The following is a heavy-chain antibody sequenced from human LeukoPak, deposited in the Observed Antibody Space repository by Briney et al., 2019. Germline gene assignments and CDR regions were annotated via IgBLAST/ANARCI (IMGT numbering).Heavy chain of an antibody. CDR1: GFTFSSYA. V-gene: IGHV3-23*01. Sequence: GGSLRLSCAASGFTFSSYAMSGVRQAPGKGLEWVSLISGSGGSTYYADSVKGRFTISRDNSKNTLYLQMNSLRAEDTAVYYCARGGSYLSAFYIWGQGTMITVSS. CDR2: ISGSGGST. J-gene: IGHJ3*02. D-gene: IGHD1-26*01. CDR3: ARGGSYLSAFYI.